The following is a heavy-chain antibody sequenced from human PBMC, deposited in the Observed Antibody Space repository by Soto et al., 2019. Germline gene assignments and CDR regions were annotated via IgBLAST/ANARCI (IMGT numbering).Heavy chain of an antibody. Sequence: SVKVSCKATGGTFSNYGVNWVRQAPGQGLEWMGGIIPLLVVVVTQGSHRGSRADSLCPGARPTPSTSTVYVGLSSLICEETALYCSARDTARGVRLLDYWDQGTLVTVS. J-gene: IGHJ4*02. CDR2: IIPLLVVVVT. CDR3: ARDTARGVRLLDY. V-gene: IGHV1-69*05. CDR1: GGTFSNYG. D-gene: IGHD3-10*01.